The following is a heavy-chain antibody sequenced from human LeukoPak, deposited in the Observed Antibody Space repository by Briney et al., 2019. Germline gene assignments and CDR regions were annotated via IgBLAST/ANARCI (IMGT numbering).Heavy chain of an antibody. CDR2: INPNSGET. J-gene: IGHJ4*02. V-gene: IGHV1-2*02. CDR3: ARALGRVRGVMSLDY. CDR1: GYSFTGHY. D-gene: IGHD3-10*01. Sequence: ASVKVSCKTSGYSFTGHYMHWVRQAPGQGLEWMGLINPNSGETNYAKKFQGRVTMTRDTSISTAYIELSRLASDDTAVYYCARALGRVRGVMSLDYWGQGTLVTVSS.